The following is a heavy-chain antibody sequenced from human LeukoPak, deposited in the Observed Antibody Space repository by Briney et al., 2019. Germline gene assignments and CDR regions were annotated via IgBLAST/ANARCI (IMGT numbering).Heavy chain of an antibody. CDR3: ARDLSIAVFDY. J-gene: IGHJ4*02. V-gene: IGHV3-33*01. CDR1: GFTFTSYG. Sequence: GRSLRLSCAASGFTFTSYGMHWVRQAPGKGLEWVAVIWYDGRNKYYVDSVKGRFTISRDNPKNTVYLQMNSLRAEDTAVYFCARDLSIAVFDYWGQGTLVTVSS. CDR2: IWYDGRNK. D-gene: IGHD6-19*01.